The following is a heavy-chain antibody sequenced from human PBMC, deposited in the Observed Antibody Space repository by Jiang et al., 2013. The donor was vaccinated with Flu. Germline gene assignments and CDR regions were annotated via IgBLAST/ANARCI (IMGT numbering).Heavy chain of an antibody. CDR1: GFTFSSYA. D-gene: IGHD6-19*01. CDR2: ISGSGGRT. Sequence: ASGFTFSSYAMSWVRQAPGKGLEWVSTISGSGGRTYYAASVKGRFTVSRDISKNTLYLQMNNLRAEDTAIYYCAKDREESAVSGPFDYWGQGALVTVSS. J-gene: IGHJ4*02. CDR3: AKDREESAVSGPFDY. V-gene: IGHV3-23*01.